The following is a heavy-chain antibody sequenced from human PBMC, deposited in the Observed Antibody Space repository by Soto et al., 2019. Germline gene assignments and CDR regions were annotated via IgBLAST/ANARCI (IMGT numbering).Heavy chain of an antibody. J-gene: IGHJ6*02. CDR2: IYYSGST. D-gene: IGHD3-9*01. CDR3: ARDHYVYDILTGYCGTDCYPLDV. V-gene: IGHV4-30-4*01. CDR1: GGSISSGDYY. Sequence: SETLSLTCTVSGGSISSGDYYWSWIRQPPGKGLEWIGYIYYSGSTYYNPSLKSRVTISVDTSKNQFSLKLSSVTAADTAVYYCARDHYVYDILTGYCGTDCYPLDVWGQGTTVTVSS.